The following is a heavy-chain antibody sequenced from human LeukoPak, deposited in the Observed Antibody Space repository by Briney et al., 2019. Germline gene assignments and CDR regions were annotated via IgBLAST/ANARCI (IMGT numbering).Heavy chain of an antibody. V-gene: IGHV3-30*18. J-gene: IGHJ4*02. Sequence: PGGSLRLSCAASGFTFSSYSMNWVRQAPGKGLEWVAVISYDGSNRYYADSVKGRFTISRDNSKNTLYLQMNSLRAEDTAVYYCAKESPYYDSSGYYYYFDYWGQGTLVTVSS. D-gene: IGHD3-22*01. CDR2: ISYDGSNR. CDR1: GFTFSSYS. CDR3: AKESPYYDSSGYYYYFDY.